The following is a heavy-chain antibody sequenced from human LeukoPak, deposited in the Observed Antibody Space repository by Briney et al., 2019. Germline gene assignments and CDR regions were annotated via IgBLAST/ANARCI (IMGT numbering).Heavy chain of an antibody. CDR3: ARDVAVVPAAIVVGDWFDP. D-gene: IGHD2-2*01. CDR1: GGSISSSSYY. CDR2: VYDSGST. Sequence: SETLSLTCTVSGGSISSSSYYWGWIRQPPGKGLEWIGSVYDSGSTFYNPSLRSRVTISIDTSKNQFSLKLSSVTAADTAVYYCARDVAVVPAAIVVGDWFDPWGQGTLVTVSS. V-gene: IGHV4-39*07. J-gene: IGHJ5*02.